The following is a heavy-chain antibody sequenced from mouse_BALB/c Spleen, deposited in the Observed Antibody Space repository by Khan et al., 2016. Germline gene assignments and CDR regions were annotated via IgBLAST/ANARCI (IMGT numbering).Heavy chain of an antibody. V-gene: IGHV1S34*01. CDR2: ISCYNGAT. CDR3: TRYGSSFPYYFDY. Sequence: LVKTGASVKISCKASGYSFTGYYMHWVKQSHGKSLEWIGYISCYNGATSYNQKFKGKATFTVDTSSSTAYMQFNSLTSEDSVVYYCTRYGSSFPYYFDYWGQGTTLTGSS. D-gene: IGHD1-1*01. J-gene: IGHJ2*01. CDR1: GYSFTGYY.